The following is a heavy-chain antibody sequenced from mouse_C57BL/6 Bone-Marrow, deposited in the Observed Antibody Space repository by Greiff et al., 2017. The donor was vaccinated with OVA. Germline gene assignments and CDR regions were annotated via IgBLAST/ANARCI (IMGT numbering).Heavy chain of an antibody. J-gene: IGHJ2*01. CDR3: ARRNGYFYFDY. Sequence: EVQLVESGGGLVQPGGSLKLSCAASGFTFSDYYMYWVRQTPEKRLEWVAYISNGGGSTYYPDTVQGRFTISRDNAKTTLYLQMSRLKSEDTAMYYCARRNGYFYFDYWGQGTTLTVSS. D-gene: IGHD2-3*01. CDR1: GFTFSDYY. CDR2: ISNGGGST. V-gene: IGHV5-12*01.